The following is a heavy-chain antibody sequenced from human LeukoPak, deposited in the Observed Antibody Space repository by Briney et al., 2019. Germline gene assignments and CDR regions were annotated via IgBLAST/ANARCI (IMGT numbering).Heavy chain of an antibody. D-gene: IGHD4-17*01. CDR2: IYHSGST. CDR3: ARVRDGDYCDY. J-gene: IGHJ4*02. CDR1: GSSISSGYS. V-gene: IGHV4-38-2*01. Sequence: SETLSLTCVVSGSSISSGYSWGWIRQTPGKGLEWIGGIYHSGSTYYKPSLKSRVTISVDTSKNQFSLKLTSVTAADTAVYYCARVRDGDYCDYWGQGILVTVSS.